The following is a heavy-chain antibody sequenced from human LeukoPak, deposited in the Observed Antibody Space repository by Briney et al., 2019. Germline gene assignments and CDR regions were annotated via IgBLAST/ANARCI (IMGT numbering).Heavy chain of an antibody. CDR1: GGSISSGSYY. Sequence: SETLPLTCTVSGGSISSGSYYWSWIRQPAGKGLEWIGRIYTSGSTNYNPSLKSRVTISVDTSKNQFSLELSSVTAADTAVYYCAREGRLVRAFDYWGQGTLVTVSS. D-gene: IGHD6-19*01. V-gene: IGHV4-61*02. CDR3: AREGRLVRAFDY. CDR2: IYTSGST. J-gene: IGHJ4*02.